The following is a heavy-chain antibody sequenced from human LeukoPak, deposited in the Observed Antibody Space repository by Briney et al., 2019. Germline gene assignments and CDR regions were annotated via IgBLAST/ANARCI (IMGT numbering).Heavy chain of an antibody. CDR2: IYYSGST. D-gene: IGHD6-19*01. J-gene: IGHJ4*02. CDR1: GGSISSYY. V-gene: IGHV4-59*01. CDR3: ARAPYSSGWWTYFDY. Sequence: SETLSLTCTVSGGSISSYYWSWIRQPPGKGLEGIGYIYYSGSTNYNPSLKSRVTISVDTSKNQFSLKLSSVTAADTAVYYCARAPYSSGWWTYFDYWGQGTLVTVSS.